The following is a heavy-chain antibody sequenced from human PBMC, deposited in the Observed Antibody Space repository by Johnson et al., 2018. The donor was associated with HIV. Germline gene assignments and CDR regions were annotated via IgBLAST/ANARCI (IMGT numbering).Heavy chain of an antibody. CDR2: IKQDGSEK. CDR1: GFTFSSYW. Sequence: EVQLVESGGGLVQPGGSLRLSCAASGFTFSSYWMSWVRQAPGKGLEWVANIKQDGSEKYYVDSLKGRFTISRDNAKNSLFLQMNSLRAEDTAVYYCAREVIVGGGSGDGYSTHWGQGTMVTVSS. D-gene: IGHD2-21*02. V-gene: IGHV3-7*05. CDR3: AREVIVGGGSGDGYSTH. J-gene: IGHJ3*01.